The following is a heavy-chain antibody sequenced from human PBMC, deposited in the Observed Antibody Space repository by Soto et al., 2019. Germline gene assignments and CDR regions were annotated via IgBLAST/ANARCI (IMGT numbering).Heavy chain of an antibody. D-gene: IGHD1-26*01. CDR2: IKQDGSEK. Sequence: GGSLRLSCAASGFTFSSYWMSWVRQAPGKGLEWVANIKQDGSEKYYVDSVKGRFTISRDNAKNSLYLQMNSLRAEDTAVYYCARDRGRRGSYYWFDPWGQGTLVTVSS. CDR3: ARDRGRRGSYYWFDP. V-gene: IGHV3-7*01. CDR1: GFTFSSYW. J-gene: IGHJ5*02.